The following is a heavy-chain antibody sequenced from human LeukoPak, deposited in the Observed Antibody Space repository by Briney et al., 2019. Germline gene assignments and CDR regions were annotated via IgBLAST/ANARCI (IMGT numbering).Heavy chain of an antibody. CDR1: GFTFDDYA. CDR2: ISWNSGSI. V-gene: IGHV3-9*01. Sequence: GGPLRLSCAASGFTFDDYAMHWVRQAPGKGLEGVSGISWNSGSIGYADSVKGRFTISRDNAKNSLYLQMNSLRAEDTALYYCARARGDRYCSSTSCYGGGYWGQGTLVTVSS. J-gene: IGHJ4*02. CDR3: ARARGDRYCSSTSCYGGGY. D-gene: IGHD2-2*01.